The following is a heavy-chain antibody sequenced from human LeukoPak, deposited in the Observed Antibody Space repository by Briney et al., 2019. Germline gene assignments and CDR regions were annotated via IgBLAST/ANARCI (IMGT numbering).Heavy chain of an antibody. J-gene: IGHJ6*02. CDR3: TRSRVSGSYFDYHSGMDV. Sequence: SETQSLTCTVSRGPISSHYWSWIRQPPGKGLEWIGYVSFSGTTKYSPSLNSRVTISRDTSKNQFSLRVNSVTAADTAVYYCTRSRVSGSYFDYHSGMDVWGQGTTVSVS. V-gene: IGHV4-59*11. CDR1: RGPISSHY. CDR2: VSFSGTT. D-gene: IGHD1-26*01.